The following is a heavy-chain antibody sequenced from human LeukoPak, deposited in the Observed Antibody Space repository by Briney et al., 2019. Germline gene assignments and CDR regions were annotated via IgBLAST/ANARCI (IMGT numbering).Heavy chain of an antibody. CDR1: GFTFSSYG. J-gene: IGHJ4*02. CDR3: AKALPHDIVVVPAAMGDY. CDR2: IRYDGSNK. D-gene: IGHD2-2*01. V-gene: IGHV3-30*02. Sequence: GRSLRLSCAASGFTFSSYGMHWVRQAPGKGLEWVAFIRYDGSNKYYADSVKGRFTISRDNSKNTLYLQMNSLRAEDPAVYYCAKALPHDIVVVPAAMGDYWGQGTLVTVSS.